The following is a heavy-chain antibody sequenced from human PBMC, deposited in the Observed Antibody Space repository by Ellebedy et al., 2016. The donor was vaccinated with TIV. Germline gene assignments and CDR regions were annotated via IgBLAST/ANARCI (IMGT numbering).Heavy chain of an antibody. CDR3: ARGYGGISPFDY. CDR1: GGSLSSSSYY. V-gene: IGHV4-39*07. Sequence: MPSETLSLTCTVSGGSLSSSSYYWGWIRQPPGKGLEWIGSIYYSGITFYNPSLKSRVTISIDTSRNQFSLKLTSVTAADTAVYYCARGYGGISPFDYWGQGTLVTVSS. D-gene: IGHD4-23*01. J-gene: IGHJ4*02. CDR2: IYYSGIT.